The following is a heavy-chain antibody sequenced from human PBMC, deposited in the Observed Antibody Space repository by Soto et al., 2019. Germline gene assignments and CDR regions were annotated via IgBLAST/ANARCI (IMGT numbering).Heavy chain of an antibody. CDR2: IYPGDSDT. CDR3: ASQGIGYSSSWYN. D-gene: IGHD6-13*01. J-gene: IGHJ1*01. Sequence: PVESLKISCKGSGYSFTTQWIAWLRQMPVKGLEWMGIIYPGDSDTRYSPSFQGQVTISADKSISTAYLQWSSLKASDTAMYYCASQGIGYSSSWYNWGQGTLVTVSS. V-gene: IGHV5-51*01. CDR1: GYSFTTQW.